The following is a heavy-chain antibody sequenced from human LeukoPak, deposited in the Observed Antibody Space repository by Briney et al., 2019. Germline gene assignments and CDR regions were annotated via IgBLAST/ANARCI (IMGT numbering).Heavy chain of an antibody. CDR3: ARVTVTTPWFDY. Sequence: ASVKVSCKASGYSFTDYYMHWVRQAPGQGLEWMGWISAYNGNTNYAQKLQGRVTMTTDTSTSTAYMELRSLRSDDTAVYYCARVTVTTPWFDYWGQGTLVTVSS. CDR2: ISAYNGNT. V-gene: IGHV1-18*04. D-gene: IGHD4-17*01. J-gene: IGHJ4*02. CDR1: GYSFTDYY.